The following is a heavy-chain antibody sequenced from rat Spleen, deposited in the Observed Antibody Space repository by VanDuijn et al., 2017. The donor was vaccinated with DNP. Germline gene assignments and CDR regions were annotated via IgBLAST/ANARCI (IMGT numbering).Heavy chain of an antibody. D-gene: IGHD5-1*01. J-gene: IGHJ1*01. CDR1: GFTFSDYN. V-gene: IGHV5-7*01. CDR2: INYEGSST. CDR3: ATRGVGARYYWYFDF. Sequence: EVQLVESGGGLVQPGRSLKLSCAASGFTFSDYNMALVRQAPKKGLEWVATINYEGSSTYYCDSVKGRFTISRDNAKSTLYLQMNSLRSEDTATYYCATRGVGARYYWYFDFWGPGTMVTVSS.